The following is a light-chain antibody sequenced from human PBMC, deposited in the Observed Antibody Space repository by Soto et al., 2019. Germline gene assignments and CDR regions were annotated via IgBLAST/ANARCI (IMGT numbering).Light chain of an antibody. V-gene: IGKV3-20*01. CDR3: HQYGSSPQT. CDR1: QSVTSKS. CDR2: GAS. J-gene: IGKJ1*01. Sequence: EIVLTQSPGTLSLSPGERASLSCRASQSVTSKSLAWYHQKPGQAPRLLIYGASSRATGIPDRFSGSGSGTDFTLTISRLEPEDFAVYYCHQYGSSPQTFGQGTKGISN.